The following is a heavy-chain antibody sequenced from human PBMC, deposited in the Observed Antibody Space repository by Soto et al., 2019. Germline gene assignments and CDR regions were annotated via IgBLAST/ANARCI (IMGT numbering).Heavy chain of an antibody. Sequence: QVQLVQSGAEVKKPGSSVKVSCKASGGSFISYAISWVRQAPGQGLEGMGGIIPIFGAANYAQKFQGRVTITADESTSTASMELSSMRSEHTAVYYCATHAFPNYYSCGMDVWGQGTTVTDSS. V-gene: IGHV1-69*12. CDR2: IIPIFGAA. J-gene: IGHJ6*02. CDR3: ATHAFPNYYSCGMDV. CDR1: GGSFISYA.